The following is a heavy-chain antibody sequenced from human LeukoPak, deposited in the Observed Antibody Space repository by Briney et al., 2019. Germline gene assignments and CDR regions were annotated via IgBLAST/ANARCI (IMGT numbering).Heavy chain of an antibody. V-gene: IGHV1-69*05. CDR1: GGTFSSYA. Sequence: ASVKVSCKASGGTFSSYAISWVRQAPGQGLEWMGRIIPIFGTANYAQKFQGRVTITTDESTSTAYMELSSLRSADTAVYYCAREGHINYYDSSGIFDYWGQGTLVTVSS. J-gene: IGHJ4*02. CDR3: AREGHINYYDSSGIFDY. D-gene: IGHD3-22*01. CDR2: IIPIFGTA.